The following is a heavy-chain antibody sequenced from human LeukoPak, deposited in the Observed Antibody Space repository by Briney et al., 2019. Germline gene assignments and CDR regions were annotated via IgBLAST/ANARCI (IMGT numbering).Heavy chain of an antibody. V-gene: IGHV4-34*01. CDR2: INHSGNT. D-gene: IGHD1-26*01. CDR1: GGSLSGYY. Sequence: PSETLSLTCAVYGGSLSGYYWSWIRQPPGKGLEWIGEINHSGNTNYNPSLKSRVTMSVDTSKNHFYLKLSSVTAADTAVYYCARQGSGSSYYYYTLPYWGQGTLVTVSS. CDR3: ARQGSGSSYYYYTLPY. J-gene: IGHJ4*02.